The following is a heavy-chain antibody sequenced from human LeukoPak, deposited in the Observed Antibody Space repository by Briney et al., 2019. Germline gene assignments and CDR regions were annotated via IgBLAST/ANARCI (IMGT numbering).Heavy chain of an antibody. CDR2: IIPILGIA. CDR1: GGTFSSYA. CDR3: ARDITEAAFDI. J-gene: IGHJ3*02. Sequence: SVKVSCKASGGTFSSYAISWVRQAPGQGLEWMGRIIPILGIANYAQKFQGRVTITADKSTSTAYMELSSLRSEDTAVYYCARDITEAAFDIWGQGTMVTVSS. V-gene: IGHV1-69*04.